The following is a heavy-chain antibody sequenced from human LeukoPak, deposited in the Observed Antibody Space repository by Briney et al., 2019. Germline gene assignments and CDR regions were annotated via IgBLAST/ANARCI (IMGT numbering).Heavy chain of an antibody. V-gene: IGHV1-18*01. CDR1: GHTFTSYG. CDR3: ARDQNYGDYVDY. J-gene: IGHJ4*02. CDR2: ISAYNGNT. Sequence: GASVKVSCKASGHTFTSYGISWVRQAPGQGLEWMGWISAYNGNTNYAQKLRGRVTMTTDTSTSTAYMELRSLRSDDTAVYYCARDQNYGDYVDYWGQGTLVTVSS. D-gene: IGHD4-17*01.